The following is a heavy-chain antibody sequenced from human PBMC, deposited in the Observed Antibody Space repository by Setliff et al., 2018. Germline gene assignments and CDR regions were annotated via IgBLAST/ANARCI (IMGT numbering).Heavy chain of an antibody. J-gene: IGHJ6*02. CDR2: INHSGST. CDR3: ATLLANCGSGMDV. CDR1: GGSFSGYY. Sequence: PSETLSLTCAVYGGSFSGYYWSWIRQPPGKGLEWIGEINHSGSTNYNPSLKSRVTISVDTSKNQFSLKVNSVTAADTAVYYCATLLANCGSGMDVWGQGTTVTVSS. V-gene: IGHV4-34*01. D-gene: IGHD3-10*01.